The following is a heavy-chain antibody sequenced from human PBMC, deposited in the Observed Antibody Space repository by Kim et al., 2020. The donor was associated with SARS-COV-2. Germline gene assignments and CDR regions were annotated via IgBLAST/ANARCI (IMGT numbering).Heavy chain of an antibody. CDR3: AREVTITGSGWFDP. CDR2: IYYSGST. V-gene: IGHV4-31*03. Sequence: SETLSLTCTVSGGSISSGGYYWSWIRQHPGKGLEWIGYIYYSGSTYYNPSLKSRVTISVDTSKNQFSLKLSSVTAADTAVYYCAREVTITGSGWFDPWGQGTLVTVSS. J-gene: IGHJ5*02. D-gene: IGHD1-20*01. CDR1: GGSISSGGYY.